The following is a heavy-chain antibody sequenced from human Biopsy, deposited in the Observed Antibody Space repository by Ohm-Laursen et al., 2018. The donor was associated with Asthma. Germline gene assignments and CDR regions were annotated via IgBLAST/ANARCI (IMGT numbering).Heavy chain of an antibody. CDR3: ARDTRPNWFDP. V-gene: IGHV3-7*05. J-gene: IGHJ5*02. Sequence: SLRLSCSASGFTFSSYWMSWVRQAPGKGLEWVANIKQDGSEKYYVDSVKGRFTISRDNAKNSLYLQMNSLRAEDTAVYYCARDTRPNWFDPWGQGTLVTVSP. CDR2: IKQDGSEK. D-gene: IGHD3-3*01. CDR1: GFTFSSYW.